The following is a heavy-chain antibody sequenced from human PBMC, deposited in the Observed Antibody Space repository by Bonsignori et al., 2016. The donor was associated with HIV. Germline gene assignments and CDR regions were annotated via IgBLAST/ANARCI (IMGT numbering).Heavy chain of an antibody. J-gene: IGHJ3*01. CDR2: FYYGWGPP. CDR1: SGSIGSGSYY. Sequence: QLQVQESGPGLVKPSETLSLTCTVSSGSIGSGSYYWGWIRQSPGKGLEWIGSFYYGWGPPTTNPSLKGRVTVSLDTSQNQLSLKMSSVTAADTAIYYCARSMLHSYSDSIFAAFHLWGPGILVTVSS. D-gene: IGHD3-3*02. CDR3: ARSMLHSYSDSIFAAFHL. V-gene: IGHV4-39*01.